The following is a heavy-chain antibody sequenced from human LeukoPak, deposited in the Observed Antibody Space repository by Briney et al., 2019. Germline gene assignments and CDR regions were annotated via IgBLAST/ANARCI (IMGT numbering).Heavy chain of an antibody. CDR2: IIPIFGTA. V-gene: IGHV1-69*13. J-gene: IGHJ4*02. CDR1: GGTFSSYA. CDR3: ARLPYYYDSSGYYYFDY. D-gene: IGHD3-22*01. Sequence: GASVKVPCKASGGTFSSYAISWVRQAPGQGLEWMGGIIPIFGTANYAQKFQGRVTITADESTSTAYMELSSLRSEDTAVYYCARLPYYYDSSGYYYFDYWGQGTLVTVSS.